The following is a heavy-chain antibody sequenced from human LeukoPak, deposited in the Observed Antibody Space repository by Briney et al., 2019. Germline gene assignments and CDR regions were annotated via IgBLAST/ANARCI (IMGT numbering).Heavy chain of an antibody. CDR3: ARGPSGPFDY. D-gene: IGHD3-10*01. J-gene: IGHJ4*02. Sequence: PSETLSLTCAVYGGSFSGYYWTWIRQPPGKGLEWIGEINHSGSASYNPSLKSRVTISVDTSKTRFSLKLSSVTAADTAVYYCARGPSGPFDYWGQGTLVTVSS. CDR1: GGSFSGYY. V-gene: IGHV4-34*01. CDR2: INHSGSA.